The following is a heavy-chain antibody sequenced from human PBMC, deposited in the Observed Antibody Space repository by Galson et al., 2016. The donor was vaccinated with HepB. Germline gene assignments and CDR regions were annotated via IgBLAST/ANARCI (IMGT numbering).Heavy chain of an antibody. Sequence: SLRLSCAASGFTFSSYWMNWVRQAPGKGLEWVAIIKQDGSAKYYVDSLKGRFTISRDNAKSSLYLQMSSLRPEDTAVYYCASGQGFLADSWGQGTLVTVSS. CDR2: IKQDGSAK. J-gene: IGHJ4*02. CDR3: ASGQGFLADS. V-gene: IGHV3-7*05. CDR1: GFTFSSYW.